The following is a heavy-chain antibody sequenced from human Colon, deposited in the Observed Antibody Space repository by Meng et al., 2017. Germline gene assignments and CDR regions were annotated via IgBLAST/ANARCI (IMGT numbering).Heavy chain of an antibody. J-gene: IGHJ5*02. Sequence: QVQLQQWGSGLLKPSETLSLTCAVHGGSFSGYYWSWIRQSPGKGLEWIGEINHSGSTNYNPSLQSRVTLSVDRSKSQFSLELTSVTAADTAVYYCARGKVFDPWGQGTLVTVSS. CDR2: INHSGST. CDR3: ARGKVFDP. CDR1: GGSFSGYY. V-gene: IGHV4-34*01.